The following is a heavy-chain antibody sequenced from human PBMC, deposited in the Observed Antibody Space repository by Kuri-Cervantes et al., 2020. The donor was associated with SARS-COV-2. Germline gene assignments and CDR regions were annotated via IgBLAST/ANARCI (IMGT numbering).Heavy chain of an antibody. Sequence: ESLKISCAAAGFTFSSYAMSWVRQTPGKGLEWVSAISGSGGSTYYADPVKGRFTTSRDNSKNTPSLQMNSLRAEDTAVYYCAKAYWNHNCFDYWGQGTLVTVSS. V-gene: IGHV3-23*01. D-gene: IGHD1-1*01. CDR2: ISGSGGST. CDR3: AKAYWNHNCFDY. J-gene: IGHJ4*02. CDR1: GFTFSSYA.